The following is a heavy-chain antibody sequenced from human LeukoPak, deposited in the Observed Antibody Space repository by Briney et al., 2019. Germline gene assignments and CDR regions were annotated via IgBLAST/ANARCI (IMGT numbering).Heavy chain of an antibody. Sequence: PSETLSLTCAVYGGSFSGYYWSWICQPPGKGLEWIGEINHSGSTNYNPSLKSRVTISVDTSKNQFSLKLSSVTAADTAVYYCARGSPIQLWADAFDIWGQGTMVTVSS. CDR1: GGSFSGYY. V-gene: IGHV4-34*01. J-gene: IGHJ3*02. CDR3: ARGSPIQLWADAFDI. CDR2: INHSGST. D-gene: IGHD5-18*01.